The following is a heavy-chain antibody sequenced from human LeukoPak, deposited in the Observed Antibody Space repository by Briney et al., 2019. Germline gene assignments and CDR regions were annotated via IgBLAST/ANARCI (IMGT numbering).Heavy chain of an antibody. D-gene: IGHD5-12*01. CDR1: GGSISSDSYH. V-gene: IGHV4-39*07. CDR2: IYYSGDT. CDR3: ARRGYSYADAFDI. J-gene: IGHJ3*02. Sequence: PSETLSLTCTVSGGSISSDSYHWGWIRQPPGKGLEWIGSIYYSGDTNYNPSLKSRVTMSVDTSKNQFSLKLYSVTAADTAVYYCARRGYSYADAFDIWGQGTMVTVSS.